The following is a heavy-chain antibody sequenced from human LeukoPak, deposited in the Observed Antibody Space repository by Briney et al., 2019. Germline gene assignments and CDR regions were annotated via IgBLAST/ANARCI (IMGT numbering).Heavy chain of an antibody. J-gene: IGHJ4*02. D-gene: IGHD6-6*01. CDR1: GGSISSSSYY. CDR2: IYYSGST. V-gene: IGHV4-39*07. Sequence: SETLSLTCTVSGGSISSSSYYWGWIRQPPGKGLEWIGSIYYSGSTYYNPSLKSRVTISVDTSKNQFSLKLSSVTAADTAVYYCARDLVPVKGIAARRGKLHRGGIGSNYFDYWGQGTLVTVSS. CDR3: ARDLVPVKGIAARRGKLHRGGIGSNYFDY.